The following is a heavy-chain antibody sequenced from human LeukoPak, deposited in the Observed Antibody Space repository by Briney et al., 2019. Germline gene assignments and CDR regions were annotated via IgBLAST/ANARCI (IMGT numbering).Heavy chain of an antibody. CDR1: GFTFDDYA. CDR2: ISGSGGST. V-gene: IGHV3-23*01. D-gene: IGHD3-22*01. J-gene: IGHJ6*02. Sequence: PGRSLRLSCAASGFTFDDYAMHWVRQAPGKGLEWVSAISGSGGSTYYADSVKGRFTISRDNSKNTLYLQMNSLRAEDTAVYYCAKDLSGYRLGYGKDVWGQGTTVTVSS. CDR3: AKDLSGYRLGYGKDV.